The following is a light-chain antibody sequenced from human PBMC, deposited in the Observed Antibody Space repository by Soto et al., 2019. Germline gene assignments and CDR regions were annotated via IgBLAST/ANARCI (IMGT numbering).Light chain of an antibody. CDR3: CSYAGTYTPL. CDR1: SSDVGGYNY. V-gene: IGLV2-11*01. J-gene: IGLJ2*01. CDR2: DVS. Sequence: QSALTQPRSVSGSPGQSVTISCTGTSSDVGGYNYVSWYQHNPGKAPKLMIFDVSARPSGVPARFSGSKSANTASLTISGLQAEDEADYYCCSYAGTYTPLFGGGTKVTVL.